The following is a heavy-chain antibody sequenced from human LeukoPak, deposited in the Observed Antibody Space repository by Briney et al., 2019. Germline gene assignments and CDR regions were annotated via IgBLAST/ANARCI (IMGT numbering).Heavy chain of an antibody. V-gene: IGHV3-23*01. Sequence: GGSLRLSCAASGFTFSSYAMSWVRQAPGKGLEWVSAISGSGGSTYYADSVKGRFTISRDNSKHTLYLQMNSLRAEDTAVYYCARARSPKGWFDPWGQGTLVTVSS. CDR1: GFTFSSYA. CDR2: ISGSGGST. CDR3: ARARSPKGWFDP. J-gene: IGHJ5*02.